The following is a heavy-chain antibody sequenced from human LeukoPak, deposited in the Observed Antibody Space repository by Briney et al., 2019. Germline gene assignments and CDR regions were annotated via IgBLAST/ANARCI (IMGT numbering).Heavy chain of an antibody. CDR3: AKEVCSSTSCYHFDY. CDR2: ISGSGGST. J-gene: IGHJ4*02. D-gene: IGHD2-2*01. Sequence: GGSLRLSCAASGFTFSSYAMSWVRQAPGKGLEWVSAISGSGGSTYYADSVKGRFTISRDNSKNTLYLQMTRLRAEDTAVYYCAKEVCSSTSCYHFDYWGQGTLVTVSS. CDR1: GFTFSSYA. V-gene: IGHV3-23*01.